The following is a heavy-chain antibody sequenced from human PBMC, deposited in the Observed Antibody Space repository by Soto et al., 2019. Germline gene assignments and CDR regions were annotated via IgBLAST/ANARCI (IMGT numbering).Heavy chain of an antibody. Sequence: SETLPLTWTISGGSIGSYYWSWIRQPPGKGLEWIAYFYYDATTDYSPSLKSRVTISVDTSKNQFSLKLSSVTAADTAVYYCARVNIVVAIFDYWGQGTLVTVSS. D-gene: IGHD2-2*01. CDR2: FYYDATT. V-gene: IGHV4-59*12. CDR3: ARVNIVVAIFDY. J-gene: IGHJ4*02. CDR1: GGSIGSYY.